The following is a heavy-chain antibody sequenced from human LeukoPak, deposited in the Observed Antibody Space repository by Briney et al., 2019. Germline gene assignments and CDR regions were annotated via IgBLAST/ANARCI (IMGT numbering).Heavy chain of an antibody. V-gene: IGHV3-73*01. CDR3: TRRTTVGHVMDV. J-gene: IGHJ6*02. D-gene: IGHD4-17*01. CDR1: GFTFSGSA. CDR2: IRSKANSYAT. Sequence: GGSLRLSCAASGFTFSGSAMHWVRQASGKGLEWVGRIRSKANSYATAYAASVKGGFTISRDDSKNTAYLQMNSLKTEDTAVYYCTRRTTVGHVMDVWGQGTTVTVSS.